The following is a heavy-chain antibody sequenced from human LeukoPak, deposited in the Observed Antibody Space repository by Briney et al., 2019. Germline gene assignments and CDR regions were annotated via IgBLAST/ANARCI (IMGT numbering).Heavy chain of an antibody. Sequence: GGSLRLSCAASGFTFSSYSMNWVRQAPGKGLEWASYISSSSSTIYYADSVKGRFTISRDNAKNSLYLQMNSLRAEDTAVYYCARLSSGWYWDFDYWGQGTLVTVSS. V-gene: IGHV3-48*01. CDR1: GFTFSSYS. CDR2: ISSSSSTI. CDR3: ARLSSGWYWDFDY. D-gene: IGHD6-19*01. J-gene: IGHJ4*02.